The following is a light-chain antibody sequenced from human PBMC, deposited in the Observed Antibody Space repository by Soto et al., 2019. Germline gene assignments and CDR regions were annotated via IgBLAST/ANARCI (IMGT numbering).Light chain of an antibody. CDR1: QWVSGN. J-gene: IGKJ1*01. Sequence: EIVMTQSPATLSVSPGERVTLSCRASQWVSGNLAWYQQKPGQAPRLLIFGASNRATGIPVRFSASGSGTEFTLTISSLQSEDFAVYYCQQYNNWPPAFGQGTKVEI. V-gene: IGKV3-15*01. CDR3: QQYNNWPPA. CDR2: GAS.